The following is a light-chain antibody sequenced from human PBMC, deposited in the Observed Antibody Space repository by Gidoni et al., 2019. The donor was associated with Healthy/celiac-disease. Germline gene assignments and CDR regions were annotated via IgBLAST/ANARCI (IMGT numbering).Light chain of an antibody. V-gene: IGKV1-6*01. Sequence: AIQMTQSPSPLSASVGDRVTITCRASQGIRNDLGWYQQKPGKAPKLRIYAASSLQSGVPSRFSGSGSGTDFTLTISSLQPEDFATYYCLQDYNYPWTFGQGTKVEIK. J-gene: IGKJ1*01. CDR1: QGIRND. CDR3: LQDYNYPWT. CDR2: AAS.